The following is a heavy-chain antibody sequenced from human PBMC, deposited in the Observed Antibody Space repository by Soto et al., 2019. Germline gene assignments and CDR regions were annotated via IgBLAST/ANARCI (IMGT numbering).Heavy chain of an antibody. Sequence: QVQLVESGGGVVQPGRSLRLSCAASGFSFSSYGMHWVRQAPGKGLEWVAVIWHDGSNRYYADSVKGRFTISRDDSRNTLSVPMNSLRAEDTAVYYCARGPRMGRGSNITGYFDYWGQGTLVTVSS. D-gene: IGHD3-10*01. CDR2: IWHDGSNR. J-gene: IGHJ4*02. V-gene: IGHV3-33*01. CDR1: GFSFSSYG. CDR3: ARGPRMGRGSNITGYFDY.